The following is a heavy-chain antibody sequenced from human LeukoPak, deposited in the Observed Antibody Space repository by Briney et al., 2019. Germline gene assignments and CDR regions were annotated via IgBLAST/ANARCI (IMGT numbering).Heavy chain of an antibody. Sequence: ASVKGSCKASGYTFTSYGISWVRQAPGQGLEWMGWISAYNGNTNYAQKLQGRVTMTTDTSTSTAYMELRSLRSDDTAVYYCARAMTTNGWFDPWGQGTLVTVSS. CDR1: GYTFTSYG. CDR3: ARAMTTNGWFDP. J-gene: IGHJ5*02. D-gene: IGHD4-17*01. V-gene: IGHV1-18*01. CDR2: ISAYNGNT.